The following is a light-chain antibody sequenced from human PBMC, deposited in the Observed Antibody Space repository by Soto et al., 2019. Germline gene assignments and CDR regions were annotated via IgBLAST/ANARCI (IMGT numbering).Light chain of an antibody. Sequence: DIQMTQSPSTLSGSVGDRVTITCRASQTISSWLAWYQQKPGKAPKLLVYKASTLKSGVPSRLSGSGSGTECTLTINSLQPYDFTTYSCQHYNHYSGPFGQGTKVDIK. J-gene: IGKJ1*01. V-gene: IGKV1-5*03. CDR2: KAS. CDR1: QTISSW. CDR3: QHYNHYSGP.